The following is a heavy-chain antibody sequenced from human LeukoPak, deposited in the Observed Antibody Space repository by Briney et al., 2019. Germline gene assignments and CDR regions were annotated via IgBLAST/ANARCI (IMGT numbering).Heavy chain of an antibody. D-gene: IGHD3-10*01. CDR2: INHSGST. CDR1: GGSFSGYY. Sequence: SETLSLTCAVYGGSFSGYYWSWIRQPPGKGLEWIGEINHSGSTNYNPSLKSRVTISVDTSKNQFSLKLSSVTAADTAVYYCARGRTRGYYGSGSYLWGQGTLVTVSS. J-gene: IGHJ4*02. V-gene: IGHV4-34*01. CDR3: ARGRTRGYYGSGSYL.